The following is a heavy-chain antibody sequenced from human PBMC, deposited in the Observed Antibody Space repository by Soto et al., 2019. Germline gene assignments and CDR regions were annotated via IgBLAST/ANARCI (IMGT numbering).Heavy chain of an antibody. J-gene: IGHJ6*02. CDR2: IYSGGST. CDR1: GFTVSNNY. CDR3: AKGFGYYGMDV. V-gene: IGHV3-53*01. D-gene: IGHD3-16*01. Sequence: PGGSLRLSCAAAGFTVSNNYMNWVRQAPGKELEWVSVIYSGGSTYYADSVKGRFTISRDYSKNTLSLQMNSLRAEDTAIYYCAKGFGYYGMDVWGQGTTVTVSS.